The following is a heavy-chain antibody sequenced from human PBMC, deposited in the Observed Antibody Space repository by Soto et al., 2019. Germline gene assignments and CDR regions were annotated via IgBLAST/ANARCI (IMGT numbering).Heavy chain of an antibody. V-gene: IGHV3-30*18. CDR2: ISNDGNSE. D-gene: IGHD3-3*01. Sequence: QVQLVESGGGVVQPGRSLRLSCAASGFTFSAFGMHWVRQAPGKGLEWVAVISNDGNSEHYADSVKGRFTISRDNSKNTFYLQMNTLNVEDTAVYYCAKTITTVGVSSTCRGAYIWGQGILVSVSS. J-gene: IGHJ4*02. CDR3: AKTITTVGVSSTCRGAYI. CDR1: GFTFSAFG.